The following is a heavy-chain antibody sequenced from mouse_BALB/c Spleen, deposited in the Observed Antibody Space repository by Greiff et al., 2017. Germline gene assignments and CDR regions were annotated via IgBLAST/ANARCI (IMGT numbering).Heavy chain of an antibody. Sequence: EVKLQESGGGLVKPGGSLKLSCAASGFTFSSYAMSWVRQTPEKRLEWVASISSGGSTYYPDSVKGRFTISRDNARNILYLQMSSLRSEDTAMYYCARGGGITTTYYYAMDYWGQGTSVTVSS. V-gene: IGHV5-6-5*01. CDR2: ISSGGST. J-gene: IGHJ4*01. D-gene: IGHD2-4*01. CDR3: ARGGGITTTYYYAMDY. CDR1: GFTFSSYA.